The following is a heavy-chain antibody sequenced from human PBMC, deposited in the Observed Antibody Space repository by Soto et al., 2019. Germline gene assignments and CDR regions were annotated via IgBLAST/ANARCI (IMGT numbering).Heavy chain of an antibody. V-gene: IGHV1-69*02. J-gene: IGHJ6*02. CDR3: ARRRYCGADCYSKYYYGMDV. Sequence: QVHLVQSGAEVKKPGSSVKVSCQASGSTFSSYTVSWVRQAPGQGLEWMGRIIPVLGVTNYAPKFKGRVTIPADKSKTTAYMELRSLRSGDTAVYYCARRRYCGADCYSKYYYGMDVWGQGTTVTVSS. D-gene: IGHD2-21*02. CDR2: IIPVLGVT. CDR1: GSTFSSYT.